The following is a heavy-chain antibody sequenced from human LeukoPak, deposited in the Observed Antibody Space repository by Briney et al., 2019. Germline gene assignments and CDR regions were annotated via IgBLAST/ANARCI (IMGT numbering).Heavy chain of an antibody. D-gene: IGHD6-6*01. V-gene: IGHV4-38-2*01. CDR2: IYHSGST. Sequence: KPSETLSLTCAVSGYSISSGYYWGWIRQPPGKGLEWIGSIYHSGSTYYNPSLKGRVTISVDTSKNQFSLKLSSVTAADTAVYYCARHLEYSSSSGWFDPWGQGTLVTVSS. CDR3: ARHLEYSSSSGWFDP. CDR1: GYSISSGYY. J-gene: IGHJ5*02.